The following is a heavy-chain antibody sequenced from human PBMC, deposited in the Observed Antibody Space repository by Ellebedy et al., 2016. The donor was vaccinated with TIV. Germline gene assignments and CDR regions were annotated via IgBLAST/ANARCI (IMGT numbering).Heavy chain of an antibody. J-gene: IGHJ2*01. CDR1: GYTLTELS. Sequence: AASVKVSCKVSGYTLTELSMHWVRQAPGKGLEWMGGFDPEDGETIYAQKFQGRVTMTEDTSTDTAYIELSSLRSEDTAVYYCATDLGNRRYFDLWGRGTLVTVSS. CDR2: FDPEDGET. D-gene: IGHD1-14*01. V-gene: IGHV1-24*01. CDR3: ATDLGNRRYFDL.